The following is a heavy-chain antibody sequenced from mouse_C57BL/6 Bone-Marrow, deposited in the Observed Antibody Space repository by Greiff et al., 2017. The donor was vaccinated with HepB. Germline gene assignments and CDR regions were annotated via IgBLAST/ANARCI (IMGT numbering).Heavy chain of an antibody. J-gene: IGHJ2*01. CDR2: IDPSDSYT. CDR3: AFYDYDAGFDY. Sequence: VQLQQPGAELVKPGASVKLSCKASGYTFTSYWMQWVKQRPGQGLEWIGEIDPSDSYTNYNQKFKGKATLTVDTSSSTAYMQLSSLTSEDSAVYYCAFYDYDAGFDYWGQGTTLTVSS. D-gene: IGHD2-4*01. CDR1: GYTFTSYW. V-gene: IGHV1-50*01.